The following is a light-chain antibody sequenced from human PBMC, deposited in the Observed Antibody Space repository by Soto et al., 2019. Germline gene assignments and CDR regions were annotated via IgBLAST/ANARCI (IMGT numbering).Light chain of an antibody. Sequence: EIVLTQSPATLSLSPGERATLSCRASQSVGRNLAWYQQKAGQSPRLLIYDASSRATGIPARFSGSGSGTDFTLTISTLGPEDFAVYYCQHRSNWPLTFGGGTKVEIK. J-gene: IGKJ4*01. CDR1: QSVGRN. V-gene: IGKV3-11*01. CDR3: QHRSNWPLT. CDR2: DAS.